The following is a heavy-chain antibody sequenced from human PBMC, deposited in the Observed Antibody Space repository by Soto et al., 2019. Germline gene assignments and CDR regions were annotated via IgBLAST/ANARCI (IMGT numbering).Heavy chain of an antibody. Sequence: SETLSLTCAVSGGSISSSNWWSWVRQPPGKGLEWIGEIYHSGSTNYNPSLKSRVTISVDKSKNQFSLKLSSVTAADTAVYYCAKDGSRIFGVVIISYQGYFDYWGQGTLVTVSS. D-gene: IGHD3-3*01. CDR3: AKDGSRIFGVVIISYQGYFDY. V-gene: IGHV4-4*02. J-gene: IGHJ4*02. CDR1: GGSISSSNW. CDR2: IYHSGST.